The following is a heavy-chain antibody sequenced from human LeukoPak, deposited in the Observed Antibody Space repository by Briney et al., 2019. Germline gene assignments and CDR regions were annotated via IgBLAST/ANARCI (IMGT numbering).Heavy chain of an antibody. CDR1: GYTFTGYY. J-gene: IGHJ4*02. D-gene: IGHD5-24*01. Sequence: ASVKVSCKASGYTFTGYYMLWVRQAPGQGLEWMGWSTNNSDVTNDAQMFQESVTMTRDKSISTAYMELSRLRSDDTAVYYCAREDGVLDYWGRGPLVTVSS. CDR3: AREDGVLDY. V-gene: IGHV1-2*02. CDR2: STNNSDVT.